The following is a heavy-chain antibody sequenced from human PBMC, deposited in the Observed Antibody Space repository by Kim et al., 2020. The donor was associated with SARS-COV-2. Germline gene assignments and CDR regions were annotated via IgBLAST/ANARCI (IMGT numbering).Heavy chain of an antibody. D-gene: IGHD6-13*01. CDR1: GYSFTSYW. CDR2: IYPGDSDT. J-gene: IGHJ3*02. CDR3: ARPSSNSSWSPDAFDI. V-gene: IGHV5-51*01. Sequence: GESLKISCKGSGYSFTSYWIGWVRQMPGKGLEWMGIIYPGDSDTRYSPSFQGQVTISADKSISTAYLQWSSLKASDTAMYYCARPSSNSSWSPDAFDIWGQGTMVTVSS.